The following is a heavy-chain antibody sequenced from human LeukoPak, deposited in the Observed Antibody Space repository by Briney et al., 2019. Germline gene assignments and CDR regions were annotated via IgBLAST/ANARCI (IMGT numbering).Heavy chain of an antibody. Sequence: GGSLRLSCAAPGFTFCSYAFHWVRQAPGKGLEWVAVISYDGGNKYYADSVKGRFTISRDNSRNTLFLQMNSLRLDDTAVYYCASGAGGWELLTKSTFDYWGQGTLVTVSS. CDR3: ASGAGGWELLTKSTFDY. D-gene: IGHD1-26*01. V-gene: IGHV3-30*04. J-gene: IGHJ4*02. CDR1: GFTFCSYA. CDR2: ISYDGGNK.